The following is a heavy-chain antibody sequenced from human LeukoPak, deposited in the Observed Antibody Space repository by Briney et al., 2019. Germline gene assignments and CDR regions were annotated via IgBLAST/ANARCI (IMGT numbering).Heavy chain of an antibody. D-gene: IGHD2-2*02. CDR3: AGVVLGVVVPAAIWGDSFYYYYMDV. CDR2: IYYSGST. Sequence: SETLSLTCTVSGGSISSGDYYWSWIRQPPGKGLEWIGYIYYSGSTYYNPSLKSRVTISVDTSKNQFSLKLSSVTAADTAVYYCAGVVLGVVVPAAIWGDSFYYYYMDVWGKGTTVTVSS. V-gene: IGHV4-30-4*08. CDR1: GGSISSGDYY. J-gene: IGHJ6*03.